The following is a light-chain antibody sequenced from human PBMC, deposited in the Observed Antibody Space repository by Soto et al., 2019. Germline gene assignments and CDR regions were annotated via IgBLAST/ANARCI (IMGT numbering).Light chain of an antibody. CDR3: QHYDSLRWT. Sequence: EIVLTQSPGTLSLSPGETAALSCRASQSVSSTYLTWYQQKPGQAPRLLIYEASRRATGIPDRFSGSGSGTDFSLTISRLEPEDFAVYYCQHYDSLRWTFGLGTKVDI. V-gene: IGKV3-20*01. CDR1: QSVSSTY. J-gene: IGKJ1*01. CDR2: EAS.